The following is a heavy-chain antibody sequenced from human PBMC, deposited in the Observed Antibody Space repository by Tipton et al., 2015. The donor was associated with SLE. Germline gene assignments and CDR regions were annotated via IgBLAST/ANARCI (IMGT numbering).Heavy chain of an antibody. J-gene: IGHJ4*02. D-gene: IGHD7-27*01. Sequence: GLVKPSETLSLICTVSGDSISANSYHWGWVRQPPGKGLEWIGSIYHSGNTYSNPSLKSRVTISVDTSKNQFSLKMSSVTAADTAVYYCARDTLGGLDYWGQGTLVTVSS. CDR3: ARDTLGGLDY. CDR2: IYHSGNT. V-gene: IGHV4-39*02. CDR1: GDSISANSYH.